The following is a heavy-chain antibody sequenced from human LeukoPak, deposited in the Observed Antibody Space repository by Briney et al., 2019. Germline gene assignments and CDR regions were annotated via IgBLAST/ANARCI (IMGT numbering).Heavy chain of an antibody. CDR3: ARLRYYDILTGRTYGMDV. CDR1: GYTFTSYD. V-gene: IGHV1-8*01. Sequence: ASVKVSCKASGYTFTSYDINWVRQATGQVLEWMGWMNPNSGNTGYAQKFQGRATMTRNTSISTAYMELSSLRSEDTAVYYCARLRYYDILTGRTYGMDVWGQGTTVTVSS. CDR2: MNPNSGNT. J-gene: IGHJ6*02. D-gene: IGHD3-9*01.